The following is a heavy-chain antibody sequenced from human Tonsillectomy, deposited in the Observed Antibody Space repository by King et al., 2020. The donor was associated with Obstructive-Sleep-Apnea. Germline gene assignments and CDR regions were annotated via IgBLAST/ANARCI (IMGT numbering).Heavy chain of an antibody. CDR3: AKDRGVAKQHWLRLSYFDS. D-gene: IGHD5-18*01. Sequence: VQLVESGGGLVQPGGSLRLSCAASGFTFSNYAMSWVRQAPGKGLEWVSAIGWSGGSTYYADSVKGQFTISRDNSKNTLYLQLNSLRAEDTAIYYYAKDRGVAKQHWLRLSYFDSWGQGTLVTVSS. CDR2: IGWSGGST. V-gene: IGHV3-23*04. J-gene: IGHJ4*02. CDR1: GFTFSNYA.